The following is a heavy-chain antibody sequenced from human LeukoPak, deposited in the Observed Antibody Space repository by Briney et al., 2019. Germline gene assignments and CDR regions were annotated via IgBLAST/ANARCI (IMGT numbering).Heavy chain of an antibody. J-gene: IGHJ3*02. CDR1: GCSFSSYD. CDR3: ARDGYYYDSSGYYYVPTFDI. CDR2: ISTIGSTK. D-gene: IGHD3-22*01. Sequence: AETLSLSCSASGCSFSSYDMNWVRQPPGKGLEWVSYISTIGSTKYYADSVKGRFTISRDNAKNSLYLQMNSLIDEDTAVYYCARDGYYYDSSGYYYVPTFDIWGQGTMVTVSS. V-gene: IGHV3-48*02.